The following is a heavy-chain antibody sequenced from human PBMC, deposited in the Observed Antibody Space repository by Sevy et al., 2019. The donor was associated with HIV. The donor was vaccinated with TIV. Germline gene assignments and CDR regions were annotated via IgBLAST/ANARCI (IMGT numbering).Heavy chain of an antibody. CDR3: ASWGGILAAAGGC. D-gene: IGHD6-13*01. V-gene: IGHV3-74*01. J-gene: IGHJ4*02. CDR1: GFTFNSFW. Sequence: GGSLRLSCVGSGFTFNSFWMHWVRQAPGKGLVWVSHINSDGSTTDYADSVKGRFTISRDNAKNMLYLQMNSLRVEDTAVYYCASWGGILAAAGGCWGRGTLVTVSS. CDR2: INSDGSTT.